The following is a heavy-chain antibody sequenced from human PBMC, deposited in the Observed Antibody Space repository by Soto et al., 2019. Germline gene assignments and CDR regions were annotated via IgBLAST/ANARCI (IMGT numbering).Heavy chain of an antibody. V-gene: IGHV4-30-4*01. J-gene: IGHJ5*01. Sequence: SETMSLTCSVSGDSISSVDYFWAWIRQPPGKALEYIGYIYKSATTYYNPSFESRVAISLDTSKSQFSLNVTSVTAADTAVYFCARGRYCLTGRCFPNWFDSWGQGTLVTVSS. D-gene: IGHD2-15*01. CDR1: GDSISSVDYF. CDR2: IYKSATT. CDR3: ARGRYCLTGRCFPNWFDS.